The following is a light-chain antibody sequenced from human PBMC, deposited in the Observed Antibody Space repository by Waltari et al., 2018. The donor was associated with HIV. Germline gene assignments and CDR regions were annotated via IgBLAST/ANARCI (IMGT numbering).Light chain of an antibody. J-gene: IGLJ2*01. Sequence: SYVLTQPPSVSVAPGQTARISCEGDNIGSKSVHWYQQKPGQAPVLVVYYDTDRPSGIPERFSGSNSGNTATLIISGVEAGDEADYYCHVWDSFSDHRVFGGGTKLTVL. CDR2: YDT. CDR1: NIGSKS. CDR3: HVWDSFSDHRV. V-gene: IGLV3-21*02.